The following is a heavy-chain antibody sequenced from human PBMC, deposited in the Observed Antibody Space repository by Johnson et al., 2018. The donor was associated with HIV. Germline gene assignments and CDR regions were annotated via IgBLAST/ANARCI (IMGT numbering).Heavy chain of an antibody. CDR3: AKEQNVHGSGSYIFDI. J-gene: IGHJ3*02. Sequence: VQLVESGGGLVQPGRSLRLSCAASGFTFDDYAMHWVRQAPGKGLEWVSGISWDSGSIAYADSVKGRFTISRDNAKNSLSLQMNSLRAEDTALYYCAKEQNVHGSGSYIFDIWGQGTMVTVSS. CDR1: GFTFDDYA. CDR2: ISWDSGSI. V-gene: IGHV3-9*01. D-gene: IGHD3-10*01.